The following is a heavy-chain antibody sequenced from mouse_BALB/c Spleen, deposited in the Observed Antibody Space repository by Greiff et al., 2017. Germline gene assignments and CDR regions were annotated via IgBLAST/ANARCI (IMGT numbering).Heavy chain of an antibody. D-gene: IGHD2-1*01. CDR2: IYPVSGET. Sequence: VQLQESGAELASPGASVTLSCKASGYTFTDHIMNWVKKRPGQGLEWIGRIYPVSGETNYNQKFMGKATFSVDRSSSTVYMVLNSLTSEDPAVYYCGRGGGNYGNAMDYWGQGTSVTVSS. V-gene: IGHV1-11*01. J-gene: IGHJ4*01. CDR3: GRGGGNYGNAMDY. CDR1: GYTFTDHI.